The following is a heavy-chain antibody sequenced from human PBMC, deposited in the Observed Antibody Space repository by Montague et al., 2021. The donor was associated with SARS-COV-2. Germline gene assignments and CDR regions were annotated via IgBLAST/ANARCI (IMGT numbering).Heavy chain of an antibody. CDR3: ARGPSPPAMAAYDYGMDV. J-gene: IGHJ6*02. CDR2: IYTSGST. CDR1: GGSISSGSYY. V-gene: IGHV4-61*02. Sequence: TLSLTCTVSGGSISSGSYYWSWIRQPAGKGLEWIGRIYTSGSTNYNPSLKSRVTISVDTSKNQFSLRLTSVTAADTAVYYCARGPSPPAMAAYDYGMDVWGQGTTVTVSS. D-gene: IGHD6-6*01.